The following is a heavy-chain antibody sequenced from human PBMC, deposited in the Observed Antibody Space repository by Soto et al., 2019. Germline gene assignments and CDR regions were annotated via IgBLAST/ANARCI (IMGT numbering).Heavy chain of an antibody. J-gene: IGHJ3*02. Sequence: QVQLQESGPGLVKPSETLSLTCTVSGGSISSYYWSWIRQPPGKGLEWIGYIYYSGSTNYNPSLKSRVTISVETSKNQFSLKLSSVTAADTAVYYCAREEYSSSSSMVAFDIWGQGTMVTVSS. CDR2: IYYSGST. CDR1: GGSISSYY. D-gene: IGHD6-6*01. CDR3: AREEYSSSSSMVAFDI. V-gene: IGHV4-59*01.